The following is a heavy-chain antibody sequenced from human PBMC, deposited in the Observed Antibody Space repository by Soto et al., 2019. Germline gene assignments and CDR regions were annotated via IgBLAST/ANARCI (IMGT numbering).Heavy chain of an antibody. CDR1: GGSISSGSYY. CDR2: IYYSGST. D-gene: IGHD4-17*01. J-gene: IGHJ4*02. CDR3: ARRTVATLTLDF. V-gene: IGHV4-39*01. Sequence: PSETRSLTCTVSGGSISSGSYYWGWIRQPPGKGLEWIGSIYYSGSTYYSPSLKSRITISGDTSKNQFSLKLSSVTAADTAVYYCARRTVATLTLDFWGPGTLVTVSS.